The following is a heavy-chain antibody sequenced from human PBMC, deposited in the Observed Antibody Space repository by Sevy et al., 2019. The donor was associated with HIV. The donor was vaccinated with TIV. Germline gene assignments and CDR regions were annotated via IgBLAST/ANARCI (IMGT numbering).Heavy chain of an antibody. Sequence: SETLSLTCAVYGESVSSSYWTWIRQPPGGGLDWVGEVDHSGGTSYDPSLKSRATVSLDTSKRQFSLKLNSVTAADTAVYFCARGRSPKRLPLLYSGYDHMTAHFFDYWGQGALVTVSS. CDR3: ARGRSPKRLPLLYSGYDHMTAHFFDY. CDR1: GESVSSSY. J-gene: IGHJ4*02. V-gene: IGHV4-34*01. D-gene: IGHD5-12*01. CDR2: VDHSGGT.